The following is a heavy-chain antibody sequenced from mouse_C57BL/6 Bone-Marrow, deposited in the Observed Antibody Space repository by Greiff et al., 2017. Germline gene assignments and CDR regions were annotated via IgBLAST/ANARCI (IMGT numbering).Heavy chain of an antibody. CDR2: IHPNSGST. CDR1: GYTFTSYW. CDR3: ARKGYILVAWFAY. D-gene: IGHD1-3*01. Sequence: QVQLQQPGAELVKPGASVKLSCKASGYTFTSYWMHWVKQRPGQGLEWIGMIHPNSGSTNYNEKFKSKATLTVDKSSSTAYMQLSSLTSEDSAVYYCARKGYILVAWFAYWGQGTLVTVSA. V-gene: IGHV1-64*01. J-gene: IGHJ3*01.